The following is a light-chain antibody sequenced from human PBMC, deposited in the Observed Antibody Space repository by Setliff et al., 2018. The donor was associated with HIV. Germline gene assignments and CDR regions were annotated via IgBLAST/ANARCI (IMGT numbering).Light chain of an antibody. CDR3: CSYTVSYTV. Sequence: QSVLTQPASVSGSPGQSVAISCTGNSSDIGTYNLVSWYQQHPGKAPQLIIFEVNKRPSGVSDRFSGSKSGNTASLTISGLQAEDEADYYCCSYTVSYTVFGTGTKVTVL. V-gene: IGLV2-23*02. J-gene: IGLJ1*01. CDR1: SSDIGTYNL. CDR2: EVN.